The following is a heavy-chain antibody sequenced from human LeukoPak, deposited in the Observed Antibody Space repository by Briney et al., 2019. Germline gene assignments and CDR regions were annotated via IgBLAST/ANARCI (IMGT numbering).Heavy chain of an antibody. V-gene: IGHV1-2*02. CDR1: GYTFTGYY. Sequence: EASVTVSCKASGYTFTGYYMHWVRQAPGQGLEWMGWINPNSGGTNYAQKFQGRVTMTRDTSISTAYMELSRLRSDDTAVYYCARPDDYGDYGGYFQHWGQGTLVTVSS. CDR2: INPNSGGT. J-gene: IGHJ1*01. CDR3: ARPDDYGDYGGYFQH. D-gene: IGHD4-17*01.